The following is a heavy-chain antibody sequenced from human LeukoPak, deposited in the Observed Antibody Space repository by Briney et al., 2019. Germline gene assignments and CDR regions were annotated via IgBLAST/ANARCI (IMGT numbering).Heavy chain of an antibody. CDR3: TTDLSRYCSSTSCSRPPKYYYYMDV. D-gene: IGHD2-2*01. J-gene: IGHJ6*03. Sequence: GGSLRLSCAASGFTFSNAWMSWVRQAPGKGLEWVGRIKSKTDGGTTDYAAPVKGRFTISRDDSKNTLYLQMNSLKTEDTAVYYCTTDLSRYCSSTSCSRPPKYYYYMDVWGKGTTVTVSS. CDR1: GFTFSNAW. V-gene: IGHV3-15*01. CDR2: IKSKTDGGTT.